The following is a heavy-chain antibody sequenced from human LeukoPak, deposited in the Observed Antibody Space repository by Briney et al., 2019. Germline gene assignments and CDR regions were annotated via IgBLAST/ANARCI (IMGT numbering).Heavy chain of an antibody. V-gene: IGHV3-30*04. CDR3: ARAPHYSNYGPYYYGMDV. Sequence: GGSLTLSCAACGFTFSSYAMHWVRQAPAKGLEWVAVISYDGSNKYYADSVKGRFTISRDNSTNTLYLQMNSLTAEDTAVYYCARAPHYSNYGPYYYGMDVWGQGTTVTVSS. CDR2: ISYDGSNK. D-gene: IGHD4-11*01. CDR1: GFTFSSYA. J-gene: IGHJ6*02.